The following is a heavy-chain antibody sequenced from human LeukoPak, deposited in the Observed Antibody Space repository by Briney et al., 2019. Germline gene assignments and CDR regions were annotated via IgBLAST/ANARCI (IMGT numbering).Heavy chain of an antibody. D-gene: IGHD3-22*01. CDR2: ISASNGDT. Sequence: EASVKVSCKASGYTFTNYGITWVRQAPGQGLEWMGWISASNGDTHYSEKFQDRITVTTDTSTSTAYMELRSLVSDDTAVYYCATTLHSGYYDLYWGQGTLVTVSS. CDR3: ATTLHSGYYDLY. CDR1: GYTFTNYG. V-gene: IGHV1-18*01. J-gene: IGHJ4*02.